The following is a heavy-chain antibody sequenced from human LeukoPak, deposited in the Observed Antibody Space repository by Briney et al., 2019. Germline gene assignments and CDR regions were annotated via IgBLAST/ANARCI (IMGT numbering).Heavy chain of an antibody. D-gene: IGHD6-13*01. Sequence: GGSLRLSCAGAGFSITDHHMDGVRQAPAKGVEWVGRSATTKPNSCTTQYAASVRGRFTITRDDSQNTLYLQLNSLKTEDTAVYYCVRVVTTSSGWYHFDNWGLGTLVTVSS. V-gene: IGHV3-72*01. CDR1: GFSITDHH. CDR2: SATTKPNSCTT. J-gene: IGHJ4*02. CDR3: VRVVTTSSGWYHFDN.